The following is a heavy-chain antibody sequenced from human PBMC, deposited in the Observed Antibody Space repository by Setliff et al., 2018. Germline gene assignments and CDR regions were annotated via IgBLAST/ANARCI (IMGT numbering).Heavy chain of an antibody. Sequence: SSVKVSCKTSGGTFSSFAVSWVRQAPGQRPEWMGRLIPFFGTTIYAQRFQGRVTITADESTTTVFMELNSLRSEDTAIYYCARDSRQWLEGGASGDMDIWGQGTMVTVSS. CDR3: ARDSRQWLEGGASGDMDI. CDR2: LIPFFGTT. V-gene: IGHV1-69*13. J-gene: IGHJ3*02. D-gene: IGHD6-19*01. CDR1: GGTFSSFA.